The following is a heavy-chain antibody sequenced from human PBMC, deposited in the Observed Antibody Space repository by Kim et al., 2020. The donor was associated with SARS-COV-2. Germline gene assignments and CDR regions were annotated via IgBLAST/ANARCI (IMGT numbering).Heavy chain of an antibody. V-gene: IGHV3-48*04. D-gene: IGHD5-12*01. CDR1: GFTFSSYS. Sequence: GGSLRLSCAASGFTFSSYSMNWVRQAPGKGLEWVSYISSSSSTIYYADSVKGRFTISRDNAKNSLYLQMNSLRAEDTAVYYCARVEVEMATIRAYYYYGMDVWGQGTTVTVSS. J-gene: IGHJ6*02. CDR2: ISSSSSTI. CDR3: ARVEVEMATIRAYYYYGMDV.